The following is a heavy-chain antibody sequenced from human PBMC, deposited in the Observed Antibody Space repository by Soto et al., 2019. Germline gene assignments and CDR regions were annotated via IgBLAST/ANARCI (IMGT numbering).Heavy chain of an antibody. Sequence: LRLSCAASGFTFDDYAMHWVRQAPGKGLEWVSLISWDGGSTYYADSVKGRFTISRDNSKNSLYLQMNSLRAEDTALYYCAKDLKPPYIAARHVVDWNYYGMDVWGQGTTVTVSS. CDR2: ISWDGGST. D-gene: IGHD6-6*01. CDR3: AKDLKPPYIAARHVVDWNYYGMDV. V-gene: IGHV3-43D*04. J-gene: IGHJ6*02. CDR1: GFTFDDYA.